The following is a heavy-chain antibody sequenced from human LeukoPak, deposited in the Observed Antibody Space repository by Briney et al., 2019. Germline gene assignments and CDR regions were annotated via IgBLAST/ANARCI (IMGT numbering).Heavy chain of an antibody. CDR2: ISGSGGST. J-gene: IGHJ4*02. CDR1: GFTFSSYA. V-gene: IGHV3-23*01. CDR3: AKDPRAGYCSSTSCYTGGLFDY. Sequence: GGSLRLSCAASGFTFSSYAMSWVRQAPGKGLEWVSAISGSGGSTYYADSVKGRFTISRDNSKSTLYLQMNSLRAEDTAVYYCAKDPRAGYCSSTSCYTGGLFDYWGQGTLVTVSS. D-gene: IGHD2-2*02.